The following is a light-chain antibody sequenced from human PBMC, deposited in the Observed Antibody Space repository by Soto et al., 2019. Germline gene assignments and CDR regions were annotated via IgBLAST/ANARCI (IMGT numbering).Light chain of an antibody. CDR3: QSSDSSMSRI. CDR1: SSNIGAGFD. Sequence: QSVLTQPPSVSGAPGQRVTISCTGSSSNIGAGFDVHWYQQLPGTAPRLVIYGNTNRPSGVPDRFSGSKSGTSASLAITGLQAEDEADYYCQSSDSSMSRIFGTVTKVNVL. J-gene: IGLJ1*01. CDR2: GNT. V-gene: IGLV1-40*01.